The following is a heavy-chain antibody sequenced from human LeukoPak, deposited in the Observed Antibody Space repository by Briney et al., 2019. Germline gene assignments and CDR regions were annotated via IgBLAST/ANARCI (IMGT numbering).Heavy chain of an antibody. J-gene: IGHJ4*02. D-gene: IGHD3-9*01. CDR1: GYSISSGHY. Sequence: SETLSLTCAVSGYSISSGHYWGWIRQPPGKGLEWIGSIYHSGSTYYNPSLKSRVTISVDTSKNQFSLKLSSVTAADTAVYYCARDARELRYFDWLFYFDYWGQGTLVTVSS. CDR2: IYHSGST. CDR3: ARDARELRYFDWLFYFDY. V-gene: IGHV4-38-2*02.